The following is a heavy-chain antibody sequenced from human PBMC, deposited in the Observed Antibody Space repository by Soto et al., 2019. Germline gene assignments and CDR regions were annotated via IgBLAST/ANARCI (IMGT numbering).Heavy chain of an antibody. CDR1: GFTFSSYG. V-gene: IGHV3-33*01. CDR2: IWYDGSNK. J-gene: IGHJ4*02. D-gene: IGHD3-10*01. CDR3: ASDEYYYGSGSGDY. Sequence: QVQLVESGGGVVQPGRSLRLSCAASGFTFSSYGMHCVRQAPGKGLEWAAVIWYDGSNKYYEDSVKGRFTISRDNSKNTLYLQMNSLRAEDTAVYYCASDEYYYGSGSGDYWGQGTLVTVSS.